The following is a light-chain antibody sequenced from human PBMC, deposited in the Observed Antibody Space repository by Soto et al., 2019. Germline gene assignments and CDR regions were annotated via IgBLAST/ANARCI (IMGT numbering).Light chain of an antibody. J-gene: IGKJ2*01. CDR1: QSISSW. CDR3: QQDNSYPYT. V-gene: IGKV1-5*03. CDR2: KAS. Sequence: DIQMTQSPSTLSASVGDRVTITCRASQSISSWLAWYQQKPGKAPKLLIYKASSLESGVPSRFSGSGSGTEFTLIISSLQPDDFATYYGQQDNSYPYTVGQWTKLEIK.